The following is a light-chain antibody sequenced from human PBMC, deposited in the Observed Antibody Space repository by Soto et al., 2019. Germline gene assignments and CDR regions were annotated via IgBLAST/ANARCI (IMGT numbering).Light chain of an antibody. CDR3: SSYSTTSTLV. CDR1: SSDVGGNDY. J-gene: IGLJ1*01. CDR2: EVN. Sequence: QSALTQPASVSGSPGQSVTISCTGASSDVGGNDYVSWYQQHPGKAPKLILYEVNNRPSGVSNHFSGSKSGNTASLIISGLQADDDADYYCSSYSTTSTLVFGSGTKVTVL. V-gene: IGLV2-14*01.